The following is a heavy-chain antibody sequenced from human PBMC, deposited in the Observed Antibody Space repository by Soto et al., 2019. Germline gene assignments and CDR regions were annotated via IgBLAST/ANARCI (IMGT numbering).Heavy chain of an antibody. D-gene: IGHD2-15*01. CDR1: GGSFSGYY. CDR3: ARAQRQLSRTPRQPLPRLGGYYYGMDV. Sequence: QVQLQQWGAGLLKPSETLSLTCAVYGGSFSGYYWSWIRQPPGKGLEWIGEINHSGSPNYNPSLKSRLTISVDTSKNQFYLKLRSVTDADTDVYYCARAQRQLSRTPRQPLPRLGGYYYGMDVW. CDR2: INHSGSP. J-gene: IGHJ6*01. V-gene: IGHV4-34*01.